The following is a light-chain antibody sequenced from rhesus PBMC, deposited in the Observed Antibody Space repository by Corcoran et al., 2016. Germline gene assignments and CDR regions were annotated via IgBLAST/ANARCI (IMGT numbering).Light chain of an antibody. CDR3: SSYAGSVTYI. J-gene: IGLJ1*01. V-gene: IGLV2-19*02. CDR1: DSDIGLYSA. CDR2: EVT. Sequence: QAAPTQSPSVSGSPGQSVTISCTGTDSDIGLYSAVSWYQQHPGKAPKLMIFEVTLRPSGVSDRFSGSKSGSTASLTISGLQAEDEADYYCSSYAGSVTYIFGPGTRLTVL.